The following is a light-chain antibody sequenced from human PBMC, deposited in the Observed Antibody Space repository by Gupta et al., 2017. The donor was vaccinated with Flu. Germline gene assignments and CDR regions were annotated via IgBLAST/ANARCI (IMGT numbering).Light chain of an antibody. V-gene: IGLV2-23*01. CDR3: YSYAGSATWV. Sequence: STLTQPASGSGSPGQSITISCPATSSDIGSYKFVSWYQQHPGKAPKLMIYEGSERPSGVSNRFSGSKSGNTASLTISGLQAEDEADYYCYSYAGSATWVFGTGTQVTVI. J-gene: IGLJ1*01. CDR2: EGS. CDR1: SSDIGSYKF.